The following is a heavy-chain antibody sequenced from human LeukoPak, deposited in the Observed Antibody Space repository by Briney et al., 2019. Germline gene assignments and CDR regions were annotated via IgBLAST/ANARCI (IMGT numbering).Heavy chain of an antibody. Sequence: GGSLRLSCAASGFTFDDYGMSWVRQAPGKGLEWVSGINWSGGSTGYADSVKGRFTISRDNAKNSLYLQMNSLRAEDTALYYCARVFSRSWLSTPFDYWGQGTLVTVSS. CDR1: GFTFDDYG. CDR3: ARVFSRSWLSTPFDY. J-gene: IGHJ4*02. CDR2: INWSGGST. D-gene: IGHD3-22*01. V-gene: IGHV3-20*04.